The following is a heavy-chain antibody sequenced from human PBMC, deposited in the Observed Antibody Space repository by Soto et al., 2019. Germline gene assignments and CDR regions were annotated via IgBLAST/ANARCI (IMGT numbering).Heavy chain of an antibody. Sequence: GGSLRLSCAASGFTFSSYAMSWVRQAPGKGLEWVSAFSGSGGSTYYADSVKGRFTISRDNSKNTLYLQMNSLRAEDTAVYYCAKDADYYDSSGHWFDIWGQGTMVTVSS. CDR2: FSGSGGST. CDR1: GFTFSSYA. J-gene: IGHJ3*02. D-gene: IGHD3-22*01. CDR3: AKDADYYDSSGHWFDI. V-gene: IGHV3-23*01.